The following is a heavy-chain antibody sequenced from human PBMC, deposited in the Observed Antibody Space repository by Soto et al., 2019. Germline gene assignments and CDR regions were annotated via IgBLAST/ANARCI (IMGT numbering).Heavy chain of an antibody. CDR2: IFRSVNT. CDR1: GASISSGGYS. J-gene: IGHJ4*02. D-gene: IGHD3-16*01. V-gene: IGHV4-30-2*01. Sequence: CAVSGASISSGGYSWSWIRQPPGKGLEWLGYIFRSVNTDYAPSLKSRVTISLDRSKNQFSLNLSSVTAADTAVYYCARGRGSYSAGFDYWGQGTLVTVSS. CDR3: ARGRGSYSAGFDY.